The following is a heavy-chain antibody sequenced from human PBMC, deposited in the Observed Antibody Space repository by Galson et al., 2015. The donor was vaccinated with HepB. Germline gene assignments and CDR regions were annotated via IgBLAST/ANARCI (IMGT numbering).Heavy chain of an antibody. CDR1: GFTFRTSS. CDR2: MHPDGTNK. J-gene: IGHJ4*02. D-gene: IGHD5/OR15-5a*01. V-gene: IGHV3-7*01. CDR3: TRVSTIDIFDS. Sequence: SLRLSCAASGFTFRTSSMNWVRQAPGKGPEWVAHMHPDGTNKYYVDSVRGRFTISRDDAKNSLYLQMNGLRADDTAVYYCTRVSTIDIFDSWGQGILVTVSS.